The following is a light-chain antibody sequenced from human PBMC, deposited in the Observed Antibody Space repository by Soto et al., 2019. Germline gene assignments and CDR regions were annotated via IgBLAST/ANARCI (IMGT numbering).Light chain of an antibody. CDR3: QQYNNWPPVT. Sequence: ETVMTQSPATLSLPPGERATLSCRASQSVGSNLAWYQQKPGQTLRLLIYGASTRATGIPARFSGSGSGTEFTLTISSLQSEDFAIYYCQQYNNWPPVTFGQGTKLEVK. CDR1: QSVGSN. V-gene: IGKV3-15*01. CDR2: GAS. J-gene: IGKJ2*01.